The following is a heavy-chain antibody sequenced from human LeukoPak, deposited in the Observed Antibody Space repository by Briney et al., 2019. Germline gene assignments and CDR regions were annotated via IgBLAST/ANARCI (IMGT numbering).Heavy chain of an antibody. Sequence: GASVKVSCKASGYTFTGCYIHWVRQAPGQGLEWMGWINPNSGDTKYAQKFQGRVTMTRDTSISTAYMELSGLGSDDTALYYCARALGRARFDPWGQGTLVTVSS. CDR2: INPNSGDT. J-gene: IGHJ5*02. CDR1: GYTFTGCY. CDR3: ARALGRARFDP. V-gene: IGHV1-2*02.